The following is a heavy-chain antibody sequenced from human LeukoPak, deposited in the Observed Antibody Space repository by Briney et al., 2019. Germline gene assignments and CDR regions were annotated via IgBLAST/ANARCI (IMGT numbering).Heavy chain of an antibody. CDR2: INSDGSST. CDR3: AELGITMIGGV. CDR1: GFTFSSYW. V-gene: IGHV3-74*01. J-gene: IGHJ6*04. D-gene: IGHD3-10*02. Sequence: GGSLRLSCAASGFTFSSYWMHWVRQAPGKGLVWVSRINSDGSSTSYADSVKGRFTISRGNAKNTLYLQMNSLRAEDTAVYYCAELGITMIGGVWGKGTTVTISS.